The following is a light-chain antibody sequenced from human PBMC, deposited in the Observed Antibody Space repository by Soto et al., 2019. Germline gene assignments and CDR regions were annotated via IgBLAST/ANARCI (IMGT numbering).Light chain of an antibody. V-gene: IGKV3-20*01. J-gene: IGKJ1*01. Sequence: EIVLTQSPGTLSLSPGERATLSCRASQSVSNNYLAWYQQKPGQAPRLLIYGASSKATGIPDRFRGSGSGTDFTLTISRLEPEDFAVYYCQQYGTSWWTFGQRTTVEIK. CDR3: QQYGTSWWT. CDR1: QSVSNNY. CDR2: GAS.